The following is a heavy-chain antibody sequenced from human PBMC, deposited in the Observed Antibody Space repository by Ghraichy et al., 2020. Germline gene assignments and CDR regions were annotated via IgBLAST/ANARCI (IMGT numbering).Heavy chain of an antibody. Sequence: SETLSLTCSVSGDSINSNNYYWGWIRQSPGMGLEWIGSIFYTGGTYYNPSLKSRVTMSVDNSKGHFSLKLTSVTATDTAVYYCARLGPHIAVAGSGGIDSWGQGTLVTVSS. D-gene: IGHD6-19*01. CDR3: ARLGPHIAVAGSGGIDS. J-gene: IGHJ4*02. CDR1: GDSINSNNYY. CDR2: IFYTGGT. V-gene: IGHV4-39*02.